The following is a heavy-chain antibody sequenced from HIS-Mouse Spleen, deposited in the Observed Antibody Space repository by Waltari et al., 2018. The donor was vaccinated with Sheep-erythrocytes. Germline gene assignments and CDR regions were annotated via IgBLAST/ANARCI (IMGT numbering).Heavy chain of an antibody. D-gene: IGHD6-13*01. V-gene: IGHV3-11*01. CDR3: AREPPYSSSWYFDY. CDR1: GFTFSDYY. J-gene: IGHJ4*02. CDR2: ISSSGSTI. Sequence: QVQLVESGGGLVEPGGSLRLSCAASGFTFSDYYMSWIRQAPGKGLEWVSYISSSGSTIYYAESVKVRFTIPREQAKNSQYLQMNSLRAEDTAVYYCAREPPYSSSWYFDYWGQGTLVTVSS.